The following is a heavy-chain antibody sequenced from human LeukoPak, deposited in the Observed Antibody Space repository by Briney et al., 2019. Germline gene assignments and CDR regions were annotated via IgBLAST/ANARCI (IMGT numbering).Heavy chain of an antibody. Sequence: PGGSLRLSCAASGFIFNTYGMHWVRQAPGKGLEWVAVISYDGSNKYYADSVKGRFTISRDNSKNTLYLQMNSLRAEDTAVYYCARDSYGMDVWGQGTTVTVSS. CDR3: ARDSYGMDV. CDR1: GFIFNTYG. V-gene: IGHV3-30*03. J-gene: IGHJ6*02. CDR2: ISYDGSNK.